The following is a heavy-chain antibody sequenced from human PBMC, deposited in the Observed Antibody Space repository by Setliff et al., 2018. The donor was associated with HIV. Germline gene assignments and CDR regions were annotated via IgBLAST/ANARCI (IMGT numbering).Heavy chain of an antibody. Sequence: GGSLRLSCAASGFTFSSYSMNWVRQAPGKGLEWVSSISSSSSYIYYADSVKGRFTISRDNSKNTVYLQMNSLRAEDTAVYYCAKDLVYYDSSGDLDYWGQGTLVTVSS. CDR3: AKDLVYYDSSGDLDY. V-gene: IGHV3-21*04. CDR1: GFTFSSYS. J-gene: IGHJ4*02. CDR2: ISSSSSYI. D-gene: IGHD3-22*01.